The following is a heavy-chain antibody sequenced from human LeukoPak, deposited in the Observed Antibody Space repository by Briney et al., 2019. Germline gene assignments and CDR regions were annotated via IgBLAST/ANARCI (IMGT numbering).Heavy chain of an antibody. CDR3: GRDVRSIAGRRGGYYYYYMDV. Sequence: PSETLSLTCTVSGGSLTSGSYYWSCIRQPPGKGLEWIGFINYSGSTNYNPPLKSRVIISMDTSKNQFSLKLSSVTAADTAVYYCGRDVRSIAGRRGGYYYYYMDVWGNGTTVTVSS. J-gene: IGHJ6*03. V-gene: IGHV4-61*01. CDR1: GGSLTSGSYY. D-gene: IGHD6-6*01. CDR2: INYSGST.